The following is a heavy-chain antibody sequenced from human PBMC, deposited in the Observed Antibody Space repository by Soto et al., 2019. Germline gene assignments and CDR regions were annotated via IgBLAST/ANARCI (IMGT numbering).Heavy chain of an antibody. J-gene: IGHJ4*02. Sequence: GGSLRLSCAASGFTFSSYGMHWVRQAPGKGLEWVAVISYDGSNKCYADSVKGRFTISRDNSKNTLYLQINSLRAEDTAVYYCAKVRAKRTVIDPVDYWGQGTLVTVSS. CDR1: GFTFSSYG. V-gene: IGHV3-30*18. CDR3: AKVRAKRTVIDPVDY. CDR2: ISYDGSNK. D-gene: IGHD4-4*01.